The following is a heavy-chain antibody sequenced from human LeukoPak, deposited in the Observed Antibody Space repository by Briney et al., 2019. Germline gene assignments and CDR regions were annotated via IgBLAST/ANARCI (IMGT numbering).Heavy chain of an antibody. Sequence: GGSLRLSCAASGFTFDDYAMHWVRQAPGKGLEWVSGISWNSGSIGYADSVKGRFTISRDNAKNSLYLQMNSLRAEDTALYYCAKDRYIAAAGIDYWGQGTLVTVSS. CDR1: GFTFDDYA. J-gene: IGHJ4*02. CDR2: ISWNSGSI. D-gene: IGHD6-13*01. V-gene: IGHV3-9*01. CDR3: AKDRYIAAAGIDY.